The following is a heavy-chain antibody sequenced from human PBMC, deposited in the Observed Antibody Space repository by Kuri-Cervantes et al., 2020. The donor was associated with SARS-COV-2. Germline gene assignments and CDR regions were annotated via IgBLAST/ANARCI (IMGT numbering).Heavy chain of an antibody. CDR2: IYTSGST. Sequence: GSLRLSCTVSGGPISSYYWSWIRQPAGKGLEWIGRIYTSGSTNYNPSLKSRVTMSVDTSKNQFSLKLNSVTAADTAVYYCARLYSSGGNFDYWGQGTLVTVSS. J-gene: IGHJ4*02. CDR1: GGPISSYY. V-gene: IGHV4-4*07. CDR3: ARLYSSGGNFDY. D-gene: IGHD6-19*01.